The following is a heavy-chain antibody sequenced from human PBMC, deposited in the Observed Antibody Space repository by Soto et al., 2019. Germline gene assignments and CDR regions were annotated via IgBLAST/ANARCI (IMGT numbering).Heavy chain of an antibody. CDR2: ISAYNGNT. CDR3: ASESATYDFWTEVDY. J-gene: IGHJ4*02. CDR1: GYTFTSYG. D-gene: IGHD3-3*01. V-gene: IGHV1-18*01. Sequence: QVQLVQSGAEVKKPGASVKVSCKASGYTFTSYGISWVRQAPGQGLEWMGWISAYNGNTNYAQKLQGRVTMTTDTSTSTAYMELRSLRSDDTAVYYCASESATYDFWTEVDYWGQGTLVTVSS.